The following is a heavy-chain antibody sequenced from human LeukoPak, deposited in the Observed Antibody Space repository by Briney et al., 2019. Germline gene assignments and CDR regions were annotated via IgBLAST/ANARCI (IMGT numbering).Heavy chain of an antibody. J-gene: IGHJ5*02. CDR1: GFTFSSYS. CDR3: ARSDYGDYLTGQNWFDP. Sequence: GGSLRLSCAASGFTFSSYSMNWVHQAPGKGLEWVSYISSSSTIYYADSVKGRFTISRDNAKNSLYLQMNSLRAEDTAVYYCARSDYGDYLTGQNWFDPWGQGTLVTVSS. CDR2: ISSSSTI. V-gene: IGHV3-48*04. D-gene: IGHD4-17*01.